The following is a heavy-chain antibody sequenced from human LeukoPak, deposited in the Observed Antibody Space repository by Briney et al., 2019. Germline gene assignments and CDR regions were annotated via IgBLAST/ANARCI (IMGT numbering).Heavy chain of an antibody. J-gene: IGHJ6*03. CDR1: GGSISSHY. CDR2: IYYSGST. Sequence: SETLSLTCTVSGGSISSHYWSWIRQPPGKGLEWIGYIYYSGSTNYNPSLKSRVTISVDTSKNQFSLKLSSVTAADTAVYYCAGVSYYDFWSGFRFSRDYYYYYYMDVWGKGTTVTVSS. D-gene: IGHD3-3*01. V-gene: IGHV4-59*11. CDR3: AGVSYYDFWSGFRFSRDYYYYYYMDV.